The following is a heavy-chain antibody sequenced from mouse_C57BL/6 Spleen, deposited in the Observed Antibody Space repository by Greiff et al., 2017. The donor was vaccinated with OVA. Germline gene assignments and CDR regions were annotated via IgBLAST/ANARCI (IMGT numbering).Heavy chain of an antibody. Sequence: QVHVKQPGAELVRPGSSVKLSCKASGYTFTSYWMDWVKQRPGQGLEWIGNIYPSDSETHYNQKFKDKATLTVDKSSSTAYMQLSSLTSEDSAVYYCARGGSFDYWGQGTTLTVSS. V-gene: IGHV1-61*01. CDR2: IYPSDSET. CDR1: GYTFTSYW. CDR3: ARGGSFDY. J-gene: IGHJ2*01.